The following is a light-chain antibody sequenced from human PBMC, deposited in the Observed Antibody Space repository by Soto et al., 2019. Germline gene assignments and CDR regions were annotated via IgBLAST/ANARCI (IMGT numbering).Light chain of an antibody. CDR1: QSISNY. Sequence: DIQMTQSPFSLPASVGDRVNITCRASQSISNYLNWYQQKPGRAPSLLIHGASSLQGGVPSRFSGSGSGTDFTVTISSLQHEDFSTYYCHQTYSAPLTFGGGTKVEI. CDR3: HQTYSAPLT. J-gene: IGKJ4*01. V-gene: IGKV1-39*01. CDR2: GAS.